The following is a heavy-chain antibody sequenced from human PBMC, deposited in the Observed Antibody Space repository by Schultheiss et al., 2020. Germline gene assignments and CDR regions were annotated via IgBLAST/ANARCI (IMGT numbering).Heavy chain of an antibody. Sequence: GGSLRLSCAASGFTFSNYWMHWVRQAPGKGLVWVSRINSDGSSTNYADSVKGRFTISRDNAKNSLYLQMNSLRAEDTAVYYCARDRQLGQDYYYYGMDVWGQGTTVTVSS. CDR1: GFTFSNYW. CDR3: ARDRQLGQDYYYYGMDV. V-gene: IGHV3-74*01. D-gene: IGHD6-6*01. CDR2: INSDGSST. J-gene: IGHJ6*02.